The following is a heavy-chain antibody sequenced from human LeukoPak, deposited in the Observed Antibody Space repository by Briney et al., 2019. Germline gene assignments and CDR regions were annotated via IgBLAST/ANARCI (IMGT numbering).Heavy chain of an antibody. CDR3: AELGITMIGGV. CDR1: GFTCCSYE. D-gene: IGHD3-10*02. V-gene: IGHV3-48*03. CDR2: ISSSGSTI. Sequence: GGSLRLSCAASGFTCCSYERNWVRQAPGKGLEGVSYISSSGSTIYYADSVKVRFTISRDNAKNSLYLQMNSLSAEDTAVYYCAELGITMIGGVWGKGTTVTISS. J-gene: IGHJ6*04.